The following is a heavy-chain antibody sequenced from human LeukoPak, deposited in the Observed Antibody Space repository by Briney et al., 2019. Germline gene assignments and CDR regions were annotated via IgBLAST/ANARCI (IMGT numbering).Heavy chain of an antibody. V-gene: IGHV6-1*01. J-gene: IGHJ5*02. D-gene: IGHD1-26*01. CDR2: TYYRSRWYN. CDR3: ARVPVGATAWFDP. Sequence: SQTLSLTCAISGDSVSSNSAAWNWIRQSPSRGLEWLGRTYYRSRWYNDFAVSVQSRITINADTSKNQFSLQLNSVTPEDTAVYYCARVPVGATAWFDPWGQGTLVTVSS. CDR1: GDSVSSNSAA.